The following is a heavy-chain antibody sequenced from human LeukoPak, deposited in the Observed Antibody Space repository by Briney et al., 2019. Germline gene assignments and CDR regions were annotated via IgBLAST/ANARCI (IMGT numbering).Heavy chain of an antibody. Sequence: GESLKISCKGSGYSFTSYWIGWVRQMPGRGLEWMGIIYPGDSDTRYSPSFQGQVTISADKSISTAYLQWSSLKASDTAMYYCARVPVGATKLLFDYGMDVWGQGTTVTVSS. J-gene: IGHJ6*02. D-gene: IGHD1-26*01. V-gene: IGHV5-51*01. CDR2: IYPGDSDT. CDR1: GYSFTSYW. CDR3: ARVPVGATKLLFDYGMDV.